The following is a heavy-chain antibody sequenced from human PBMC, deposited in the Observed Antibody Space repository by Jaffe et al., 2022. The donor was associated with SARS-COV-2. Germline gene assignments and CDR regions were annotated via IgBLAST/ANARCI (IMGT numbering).Heavy chain of an antibody. CDR2: ISYDGSNK. D-gene: IGHD3-10*01. J-gene: IGHJ4*02. V-gene: IGHV3-30-3*01. CDR3: ARPNDPLIFDY. CDR1: GFTFSSYA. Sequence: QVQLVESGGGVVQPGRSLRLSCAASGFTFSSYAMHWVRQAPGKGLEWVAVISYDGSNKYYADSVKGRFTISRDNSKNTLYLQMNSLRAEDTAVYYCARPNDPLIFDYWGQGTLVTVSS.